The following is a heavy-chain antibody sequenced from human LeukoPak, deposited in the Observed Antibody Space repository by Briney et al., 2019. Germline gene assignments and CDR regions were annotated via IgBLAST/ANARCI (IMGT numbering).Heavy chain of an antibody. CDR3: VGEVGSRHMNS. V-gene: IGHV3-30-3*01. CDR1: GFTFSSHA. J-gene: IGHJ5*02. D-gene: IGHD1-26*01. CDR2: ISYDGSFQ. Sequence: GGSLRLSCSVSGFTFSSHAMHWVRQAPGKGLGCVAYISYDGSFQYHADSVKGRFTISRDNSKDILYLQMNSLRVDDSATYYCVGEVGSRHMNSWGQGTLVTVSS.